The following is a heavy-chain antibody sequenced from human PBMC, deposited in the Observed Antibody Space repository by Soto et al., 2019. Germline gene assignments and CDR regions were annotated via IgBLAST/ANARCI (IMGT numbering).Heavy chain of an antibody. CDR2: IYYSGST. CDR3: ARDTTVTTLNGYYSGMDV. J-gene: IGHJ6*02. Sequence: PSETLSLTCTFSGGSISSYCWSLIRQPPGKGLEWIGYIYYSGSTNYNPSLKSRVTVSVDTSKNQFSLKLSSVTAADSAVYYCARDTTVTTLNGYYSGMDVWGQGTTVTVSS. V-gene: IGHV4-59*01. D-gene: IGHD4-17*01. CDR1: GGSISSYC.